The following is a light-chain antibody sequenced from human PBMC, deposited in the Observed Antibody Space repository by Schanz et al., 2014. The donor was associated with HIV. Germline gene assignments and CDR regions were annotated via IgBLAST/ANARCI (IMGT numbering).Light chain of an antibody. CDR2: ANN. Sequence: QSVLTQPPSVSGAPGQRVTISCAGRSSNIGAGYDVHWYQQFPRTAPKLLIFANNNRPSGVPDRFSGSKSGNTASLTVSGLQAEDEADYYCSAWDDSLNGWVFGGGTKVTVL. V-gene: IGLV1-40*01. J-gene: IGLJ3*02. CDR1: SSNIGAGYD. CDR3: SAWDDSLNGWV.